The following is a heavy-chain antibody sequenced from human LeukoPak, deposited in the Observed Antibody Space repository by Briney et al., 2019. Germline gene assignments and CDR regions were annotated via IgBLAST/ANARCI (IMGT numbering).Heavy chain of an antibody. CDR2: ASPSGGST. J-gene: IGHJ4*02. CDR1: GYTFTDYC. V-gene: IGHV1-46*01. D-gene: IGHD4-17*01. CDR3: ARDHDYGPSEGPAALDF. Sequence: ASVKVSCKAFGYTFTDYCMHWVRQARGQGLEWMGVASPSGGSTTYAQKFQGRVTVTRDTSTSTVYMELTSLRSEDTAMYYCARDHDYGPSEGPAALDFWGQGTLVTVSS.